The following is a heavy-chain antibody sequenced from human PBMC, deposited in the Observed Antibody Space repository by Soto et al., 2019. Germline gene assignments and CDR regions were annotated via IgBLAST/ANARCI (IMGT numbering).Heavy chain of an antibody. CDR1: GFIFSSYG. Sequence: QVQLVESGGGVVQPERSLRLSCEASGFIFSSYGMHWVRQAPGKGLEWVAVVSHDGSNKKYVDSVEGRFTISRDNSKNTLYLQMNSLRAEDTAVYYCAKDTYYYSSRGSYIFDYWGQGTLVTVSS. J-gene: IGHJ4*02. D-gene: IGHD3-22*01. CDR2: VSHDGSNK. V-gene: IGHV3-30*18. CDR3: AKDTYYYSSRGSYIFDY.